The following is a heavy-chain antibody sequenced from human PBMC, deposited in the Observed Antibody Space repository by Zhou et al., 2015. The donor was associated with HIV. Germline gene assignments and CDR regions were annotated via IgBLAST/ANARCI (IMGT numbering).Heavy chain of an antibody. J-gene: IGHJ3*02. Sequence: QVQLVQSGAEVKKPGSSVKVSCKASGGIFSSYAISWVRQAPGQGLEWMGGIIPMFDIDNYAQKFRGRLTITVDKSTNTAYMELSRLRSEDAAVYFCARSSGNNDYAFDIWGQGTKVFVSS. D-gene: IGHD3-22*01. CDR2: IIPMFDID. CDR3: ARSSGNNDYAFDI. V-gene: IGHV1-69*17. CDR1: GGIFSSYA.